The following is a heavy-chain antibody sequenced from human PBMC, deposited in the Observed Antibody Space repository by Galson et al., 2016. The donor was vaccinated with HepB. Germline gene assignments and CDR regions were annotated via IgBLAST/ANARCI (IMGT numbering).Heavy chain of an antibody. Sequence: SLRLSCAASGFTFSSYGMHWVRQAPGKGLEWVAFISYDGSNKKYADSVKGRFTISRDNSKKTLYPQMNSLRAEDTAVYYCAKDGRLYCSSASCHDHFHYWCQRTLVSV. J-gene: IGHJ4*02. CDR2: ISYDGSNK. CDR1: GFTFSSYG. V-gene: IGHV3-30*18. D-gene: IGHD2-2*01. CDR3: AKDGRLYCSSASCHDHFHY.